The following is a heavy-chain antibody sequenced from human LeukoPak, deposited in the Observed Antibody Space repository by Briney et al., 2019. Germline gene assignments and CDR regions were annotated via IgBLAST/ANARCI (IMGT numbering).Heavy chain of an antibody. Sequence: ASVKVSCKASGYTFTGYYMHWVRQAPGQGLEWMGWINPNSGGTNYAQKFQGWVTMTRDTSISTAYMELSRLRSDDTAVYYCARDDGSGTPGFDYWGQGTLVTVSS. CDR1: GYTFTGYY. D-gene: IGHD3-10*01. CDR2: INPNSGGT. CDR3: ARDDGSGTPGFDY. J-gene: IGHJ4*02. V-gene: IGHV1-2*04.